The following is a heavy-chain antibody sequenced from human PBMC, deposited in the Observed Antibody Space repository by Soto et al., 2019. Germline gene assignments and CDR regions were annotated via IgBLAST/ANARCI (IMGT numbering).Heavy chain of an antibody. V-gene: IGHV1-46*01. CDR3: ASRDTHILTTYSYSMDV. CDR1: GHTFTSYY. D-gene: IGHD3-9*01. J-gene: IGHJ6*02. Sequence: GSVKDTCKASGHTFTSYYMHWVRQAPGQGREWIGIINLSAVSTSYAQKFQGRVTITRDTSTSTVYMDMSSRRSEDTAVYYCASRDTHILTTYSYSMDVWGQGTTVTVSS. CDR2: INLSAVST.